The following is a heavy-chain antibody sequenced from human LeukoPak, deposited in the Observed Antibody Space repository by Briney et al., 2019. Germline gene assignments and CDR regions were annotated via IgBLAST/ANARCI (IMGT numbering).Heavy chain of an antibody. CDR2: IKQDGSEK. CDR3: ARALFVGAILPVFDY. D-gene: IGHD1-26*01. J-gene: IGHJ4*02. CDR1: GFTFSSYW. V-gene: IGHV3-7*01. Sequence: GGSLRLSCAASGFTFSSYWMSWVPQAPGKGLEWVANIKQDGSEKYYVDSVKGRFTISRDNAKNSLYLQMNSLRAEDTAVYYCARALFVGAILPVFDYWGQGTLVTVSS.